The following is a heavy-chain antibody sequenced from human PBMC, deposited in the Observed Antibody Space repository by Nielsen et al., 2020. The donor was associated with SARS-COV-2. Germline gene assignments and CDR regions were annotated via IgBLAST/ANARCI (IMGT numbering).Heavy chain of an antibody. V-gene: IGHV1-69*04. CDR3: ARVRCSGGSCYFDY. CDR2: IIPILGIA. D-gene: IGHD2-15*01. Sequence: SVKVSCKASGGTFSSYAISWVRQAPGQGLEWMGRIIPILGIANYAQKFQGRVTITADKSTSTAYMELSSLRSDDTAVYYCARVRCSGGSCYFDYWGQGTLVTVSS. J-gene: IGHJ4*02. CDR1: GGTFSSYA.